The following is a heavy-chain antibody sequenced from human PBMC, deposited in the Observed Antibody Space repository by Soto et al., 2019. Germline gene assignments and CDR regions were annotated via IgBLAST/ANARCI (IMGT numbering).Heavy chain of an antibody. Sequence: SETLSLTCTVSGGSISSGDYYWSWIRQPPGKGLEWVGYIYYSGSTYYNPSLKSRVTISVDTSKNQFSLKLSSVPAGARGVYNCARAGPVYYDSSGYSPSFDYWGQGTLVPVSS. D-gene: IGHD3-22*01. V-gene: IGHV4-30-4*01. J-gene: IGHJ4*02. CDR1: GGSISSGDYY. CDR2: IYYSGST. CDR3: ARAGPVYYDSSGYSPSFDY.